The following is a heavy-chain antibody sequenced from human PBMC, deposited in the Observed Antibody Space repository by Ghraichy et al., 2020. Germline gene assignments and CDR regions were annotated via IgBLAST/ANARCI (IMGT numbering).Heavy chain of an antibody. CDR1: GFTFSTYG. J-gene: IGHJ3*02. Sequence: GGSLRLSCAGSGFTFSTYGMHWARQAPGKGLDWVAFIRYDGSDKYYADSVKGRLTVSRDNSKNTLYLQMNSLRPEDTAVYYCAKDKGSLGDAFDIWGQGTVVTVSS. CDR3: AKDKGSLGDAFDI. CDR2: IRYDGSDK. D-gene: IGHD3-10*01. V-gene: IGHV3-30*02.